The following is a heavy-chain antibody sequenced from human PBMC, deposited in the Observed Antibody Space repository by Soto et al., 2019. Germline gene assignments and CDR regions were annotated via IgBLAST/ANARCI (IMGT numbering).Heavy chain of an antibody. CDR3: ARQSNSGWDTLGY. V-gene: IGHV4-59*08. D-gene: IGHD6-19*01. Sequence: LSLTCTVSGGSISSYYWSWIRQPPGKGLEWIGYIYYSGSTKYNPSLKSRVTISVDTSKNQFSLKLSSVTAADTAVYYCARQSNSGWDTLGYWGQGTLVTVAS. J-gene: IGHJ4*02. CDR2: IYYSGST. CDR1: GGSISSYY.